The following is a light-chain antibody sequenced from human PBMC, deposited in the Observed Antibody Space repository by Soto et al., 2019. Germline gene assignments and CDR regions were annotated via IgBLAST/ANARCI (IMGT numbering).Light chain of an antibody. J-gene: IGKJ1*01. CDR1: QTVSSNY. CDR3: QQYGSSPPWT. Sequence: ETVLTQSPGTLSLSPGERATLSCRASQTVSSNYLAWYQQKPGQAPRLLIYGASIRATGIPDRFTGSGSGTDFTLTISRVEPEDFAVYYCQQYGSSPPWTFGQGTKVEVK. V-gene: IGKV3-20*01. CDR2: GAS.